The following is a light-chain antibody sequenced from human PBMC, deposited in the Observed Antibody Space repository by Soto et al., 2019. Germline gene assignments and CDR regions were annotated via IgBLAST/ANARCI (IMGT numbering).Light chain of an antibody. CDR3: SSYTSSSTRV. V-gene: IGLV2-14*01. J-gene: IGLJ1*01. CDR2: DVS. Sequence: QSALTQPASVSGSPGQSITISCTGTSSDVGGYNYVSWYQQHPGTAPKLMIYDVSNRPSGVSNRFSGSKSANTASLTISGLQAEDEADYYCSSYTSSSTRVFGTGTKLTVL. CDR1: SSDVGGYNY.